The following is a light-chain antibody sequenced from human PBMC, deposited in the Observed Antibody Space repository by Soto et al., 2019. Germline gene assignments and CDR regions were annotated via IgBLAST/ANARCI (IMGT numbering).Light chain of an antibody. Sequence: QSVLTQPPSASGTPGHRVTLSCSGAGSNIGSTTVSWYQHAPGTAPKLLIFSNDQRPSGVPDRFSGSVSGTSASLAISGLQSDDEADYYCAAWDDSLHGFLFGTGTKVTVL. V-gene: IGLV1-44*01. CDR2: SND. J-gene: IGLJ1*01. CDR3: AAWDDSLHGFL. CDR1: GSNIGSTT.